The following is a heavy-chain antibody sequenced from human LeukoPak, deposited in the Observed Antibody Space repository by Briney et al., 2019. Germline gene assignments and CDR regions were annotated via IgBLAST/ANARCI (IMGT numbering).Heavy chain of an antibody. CDR2: IYHSGST. CDR1: GGSISSSNW. Sequence: SGTLSLTCAVSGGSISSSNWWSWVRQPPGKGLEWIGEIYHSGSTNYNPSLKSRVTISVDKSKNQFSLKLSSVTAADTAVYYCAREGCSGGSCYVLNAFDIWGQGTMVTASS. V-gene: IGHV4-4*02. D-gene: IGHD2-15*01. CDR3: AREGCSGGSCYVLNAFDI. J-gene: IGHJ3*02.